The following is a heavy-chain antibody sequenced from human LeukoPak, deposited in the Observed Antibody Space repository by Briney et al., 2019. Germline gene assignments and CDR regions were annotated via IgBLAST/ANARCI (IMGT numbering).Heavy chain of an antibody. CDR3: ARHAYYDFVTGLFDP. CDR1: GHSICSSNDY. CDR2: IYYSGNT. V-gene: IGHV4-39*01. D-gene: IGHD3-3*01. Sequence: KSSETLSLTCTVSGHSICSSNDYWSWIRQPPGKGLEWIGSIYYSGNTYYNPSLKSRVTISVDTSKNHFSLNLNSVTAADTAMYYCARHAYYDFVTGLFDPWGQGTLVTVSS. J-gene: IGHJ5*02.